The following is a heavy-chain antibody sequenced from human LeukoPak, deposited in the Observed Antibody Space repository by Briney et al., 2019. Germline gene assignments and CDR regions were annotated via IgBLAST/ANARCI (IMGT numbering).Heavy chain of an antibody. D-gene: IGHD3-22*01. J-gene: IGHJ3*02. Sequence: GGSLRLSCTASGFTFGVGDYAMSWVRQAPGKGLEWVGFIRSKGYGGTTEYAASVKGRFTISRDDSKSIAYLQMNSLRAEDTAVYYCARDPDSSGYGAFDIWGQGTMVTVSS. CDR3: ARDPDSSGYGAFDI. V-gene: IGHV3-49*04. CDR1: GFTFGVGDYA. CDR2: IRSKGYGGTT.